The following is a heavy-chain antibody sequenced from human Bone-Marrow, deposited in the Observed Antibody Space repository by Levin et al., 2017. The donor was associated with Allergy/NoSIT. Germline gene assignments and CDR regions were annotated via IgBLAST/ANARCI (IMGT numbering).Heavy chain of an antibody. V-gene: IGHV1-8*01. CDR3: ARQLWSLGSRYFDY. CDR1: GYTFTSYD. Sequence: ASVKVSCKASGYTFTSYDINWVRQATGQGLEWMGWMNPNSGNTGYAQKFQGRVTMTRNTSISTAYMELSSLRSEDTAVYYCARQLWSLGSRYFDYWGQGTLVTVSS. D-gene: IGHD5-18*01. J-gene: IGHJ4*02. CDR2: MNPNSGNT.